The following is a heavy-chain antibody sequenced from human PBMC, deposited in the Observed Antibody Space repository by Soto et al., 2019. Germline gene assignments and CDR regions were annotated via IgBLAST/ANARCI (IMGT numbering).Heavy chain of an antibody. CDR3: AGFGYDWNGWD. V-gene: IGHV3-74*01. CDR2: INTDGTYT. Sequence: EMQLVESGGGLVQPGGSLRLSCVASGLSFRNYWVHWVRQAPGKGLEWVPRINTDGTYTSNADPVKGRFTISRDNAKNTLYLQMNSLRVEDTAVYFCAGFGYDWNGWDWGPGTLVTVSS. D-gene: IGHD1-20*01. CDR1: GLSFRNYW. J-gene: IGHJ4*02.